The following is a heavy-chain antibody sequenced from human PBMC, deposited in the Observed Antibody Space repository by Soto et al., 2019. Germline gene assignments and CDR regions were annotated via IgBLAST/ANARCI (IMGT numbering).Heavy chain of an antibody. Sequence: SETLSLTCTVSGGSISSSSYYWGWIRQPPGKGLEWIGSIYYSGSTYYNPSLKSRVTISVDTSKNQFSLKLSSVTAADTAVYYCARLISEDTAGYYYYYYGMDVWGQGTTVTVSS. D-gene: IGHD5-18*01. CDR2: IYYSGST. V-gene: IGHV4-39*01. CDR1: GGSISSSSYY. J-gene: IGHJ6*02. CDR3: ARLISEDTAGYYYYYYGMDV.